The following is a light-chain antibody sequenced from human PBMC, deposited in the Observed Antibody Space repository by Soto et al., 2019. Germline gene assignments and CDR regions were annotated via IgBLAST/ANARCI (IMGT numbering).Light chain of an antibody. CDR3: QQYGRSPLMYT. CDR2: GAS. J-gene: IGKJ2*01. CDR1: QSITSDF. Sequence: EIVLTQSPGTLSLSPGERATLSCRASQSITSDFLAWYQQKPGQAPRLLIYGASTRAAGVPDRFSGSVSGTDFTLTITRLEPEDFAVYYCQQYGRSPLMYTFGQGTQLGVK. V-gene: IGKV3-20*01.